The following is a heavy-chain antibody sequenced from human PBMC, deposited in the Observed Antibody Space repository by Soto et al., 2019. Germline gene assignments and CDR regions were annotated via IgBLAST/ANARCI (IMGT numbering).Heavy chain of an antibody. V-gene: IGHV4-38-2*01. J-gene: IGHJ5*02. D-gene: IGHD6-13*01. Sequence: PSETLSLTCAVSGYSISSGYYWGWIRQPPGKGLEWIGSIYHSGSTYYNPSLKSRVTISVDTSKNQFSLKLSSVTAADTAVYYCAAAEAGRSRDWFDPWGQGTLVTVSS. CDR2: IYHSGST. CDR3: AAAEAGRSRDWFDP. CDR1: GYSISSGYY.